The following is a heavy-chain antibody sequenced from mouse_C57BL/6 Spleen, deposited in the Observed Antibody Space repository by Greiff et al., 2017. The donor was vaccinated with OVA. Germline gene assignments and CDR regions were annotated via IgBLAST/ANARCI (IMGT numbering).Heavy chain of an antibody. CDR3: ATYDYDDAMDY. Sequence: VQLQQPGAELVRPGSSVKLSCKASGYTFTSYWMHWVKQRPIQGLEWIGNIDPSDIETHSHQKFKDKATLTVDKSSSTAYMQLSSLTSEDSAVYYCATYDYDDAMDYWGQGTSVTVSS. J-gene: IGHJ4*01. D-gene: IGHD2-4*01. CDR1: GYTFTSYW. V-gene: IGHV1-52*01. CDR2: IDPSDIET.